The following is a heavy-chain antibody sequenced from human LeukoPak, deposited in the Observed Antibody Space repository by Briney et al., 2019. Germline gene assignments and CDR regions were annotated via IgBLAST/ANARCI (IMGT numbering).Heavy chain of an antibody. D-gene: IGHD3-10*01. CDR1: GYTFTSYG. V-gene: IGHV1-18*01. J-gene: IGHJ6*03. CDR3: ARVRSYYGSGSYYIYYYYYYMDV. CDR2: ISAYNGNT. Sequence: ASVKVSCKASGYTFTSYGISWVRQAPGQGLEWMGWISAYNGNTNYAQKLQGRVTMTTDTSTSTAYMELRSLRSEDTAVYYCARVRSYYGSGSYYIYYYYYYMDVWGKGTTVTISS.